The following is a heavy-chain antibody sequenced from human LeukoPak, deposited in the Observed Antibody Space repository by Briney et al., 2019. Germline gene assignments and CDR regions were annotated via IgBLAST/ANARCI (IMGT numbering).Heavy chain of an antibody. D-gene: IGHD1-26*01. CDR2: IWYDGSNK. Sequence: GGSLRLSCAASGFTFSSYGMHWVRQAPGKGLEWVAVIWYDGSNKYYADSVKGRFTISRDNSKNTLYLQMNSLRAEDTAVYYCSREHGIVGTDNFDYWGQGTLVTVSS. CDR1: GFTFSSYG. V-gene: IGHV3-33*01. CDR3: SREHGIVGTDNFDY. J-gene: IGHJ4*02.